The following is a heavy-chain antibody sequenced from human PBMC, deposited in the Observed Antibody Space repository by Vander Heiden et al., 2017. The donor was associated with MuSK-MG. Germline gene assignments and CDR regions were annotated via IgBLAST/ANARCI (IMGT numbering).Heavy chain of an antibody. Sequence: EVQLVQSGAEVKKPGESLKISCKGSGYSFTRYWIGWVRQMPGKGLEWRGISYPGDAETRYSPSLQGQVTRSADKYSSTAYLQWSSRKDADTAMYYCAMRDYYGSGSYDYDGRDGWGQGTTGNVA. CDR2: SYPGDAET. J-gene: IGHJ6*02. CDR3: AMRDYYGSGSYDYDGRDG. D-gene: IGHD3-10*01. CDR1: GYSFTRYW. V-gene: IGHV5-51*01.